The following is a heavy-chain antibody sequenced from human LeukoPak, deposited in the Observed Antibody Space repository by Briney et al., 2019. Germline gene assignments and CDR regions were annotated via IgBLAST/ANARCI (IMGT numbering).Heavy chain of an antibody. D-gene: IGHD3-16*02. J-gene: IGHJ4*02. CDR3: ARTGYVWGSYHLDY. CDR1: RFTLSSYG. V-gene: IGHV3-30*03. Sequence: GGSLRLSCAASRFTLSSYGMHWVRQAPGKGLEWVAVISYDGSNKYYADSVRGRFTISRDNSKNTLYLQMNSLRAEDTAVYYCARTGYVWGSYHLDYWGQGTLVTVSS. CDR2: ISYDGSNK.